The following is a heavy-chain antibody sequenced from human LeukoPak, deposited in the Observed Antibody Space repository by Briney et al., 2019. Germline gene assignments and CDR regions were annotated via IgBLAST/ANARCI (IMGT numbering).Heavy chain of an antibody. CDR3: AKGSYYDSSGSFYFDY. J-gene: IGHJ4*02. V-gene: IGHV3-23*01. CDR2: ISGSGDNT. Sequence: RPGGSLRLSCAASGFTFSSYWISWVRQAPGKGLEWVSGISGSGDNTYYADSVKGRFTISRDNSKNTLYVQVNSLGTEDTAAYYCAKGSYYDSSGSFYFDYWGQGTLVTVSS. D-gene: IGHD3-22*01. CDR1: GFTFSSYW.